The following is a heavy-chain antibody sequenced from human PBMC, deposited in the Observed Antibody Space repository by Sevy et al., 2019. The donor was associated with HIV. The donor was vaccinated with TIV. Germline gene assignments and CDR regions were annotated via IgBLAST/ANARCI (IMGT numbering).Heavy chain of an antibody. D-gene: IGHD2-2*01. CDR2: IKKDGSEK. J-gene: IGHJ6*02. CDR1: GFTFSTYW. V-gene: IGHV3-7*03. Sequence: GGSLRLSCTASGFTFSTYWMSCVRQAPGKGLEWVANIKKDGSEKYYVDSVKGRFTISRDNAKKSLYLQMNSLRAEDTAVYYCARDCSSTSCLWGMDVWGQGTTVTVSS. CDR3: ARDCSSTSCLWGMDV.